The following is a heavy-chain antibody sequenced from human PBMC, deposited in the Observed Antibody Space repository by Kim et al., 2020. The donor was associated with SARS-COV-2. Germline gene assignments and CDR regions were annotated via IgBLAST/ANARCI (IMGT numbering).Heavy chain of an antibody. CDR1: GGSISSSSYY. CDR3: GGKSMTTVGLTAGPAIFDI. Sequence: SETLSLTCTVSGGSISSSSYYWGWLRQAPGKGLEWLGSTYYTGSTYDNPSLNSRATVSLDGTKNQVSLKLSSVNAADTAVYYCGGKSMTTVGLTAGPAIFDIGGQGTLATVSS. J-gene: IGHJ3*02. CDR2: TYYTGST. D-gene: IGHD3-16*01. V-gene: IGHV4-39*01.